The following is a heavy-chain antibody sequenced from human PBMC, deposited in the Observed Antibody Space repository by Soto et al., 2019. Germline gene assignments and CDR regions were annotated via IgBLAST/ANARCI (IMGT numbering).Heavy chain of an antibody. CDR1: GFTFSSYA. V-gene: IGHV3-30-3*01. J-gene: IGHJ4*02. D-gene: IGHD2-21*02. CDR3: ARVGLVVVTGYFDY. Sequence: QVQLVESGGGVVQPGRSLRLSCAASGFTFSSYAMHWVRQAPGKGLEWVAVISYDGSNKYYADSVKGRFTISRDNSKNTLYLQMNSLRAEDTAVYYCARVGLVVVTGYFDYWGQRTLVTVSS. CDR2: ISYDGSNK.